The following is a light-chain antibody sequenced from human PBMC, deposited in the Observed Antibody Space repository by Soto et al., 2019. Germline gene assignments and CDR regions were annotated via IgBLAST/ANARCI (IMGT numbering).Light chain of an antibody. Sequence: QPVLTQPPSASGTPGQRVTISCSGSSSNIGSNTVTWYQQLPRTAPKLLIYSNNQRPSGVPDRFSGSKSGTSASLAISGLQSEDEADYYCAAWDDSLNGLVFGGGTKLTVL. CDR2: SNN. V-gene: IGLV1-44*01. CDR1: SSNIGSNT. CDR3: AAWDDSLNGLV. J-gene: IGLJ2*01.